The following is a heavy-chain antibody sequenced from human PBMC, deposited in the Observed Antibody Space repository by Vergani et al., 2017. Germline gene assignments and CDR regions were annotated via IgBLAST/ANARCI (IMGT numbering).Heavy chain of an antibody. CDR3: ARRPRYQLLAFDY. CDR1: GGSFSGYY. D-gene: IGHD2-2*01. Sequence: QVQLQQWGAGLLKPSETLSLTCAVYGGSFSGYYWSWIRQPPGKGLEWIGEINHSGSTNYNPSLKSRVTISVDTSKHQFSLKLSSVTAADTAVYYCARRPRYQLLAFDYWGQGTLVTVSS. CDR2: INHSGST. V-gene: IGHV4-34*01. J-gene: IGHJ4*02.